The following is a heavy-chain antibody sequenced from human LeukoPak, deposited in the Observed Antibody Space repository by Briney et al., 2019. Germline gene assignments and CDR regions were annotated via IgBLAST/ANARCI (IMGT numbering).Heavy chain of an antibody. CDR1: GYTFTRNY. J-gene: IGHJ4*02. V-gene: IGHV1-46*01. CDR2: IDTRGGGT. CDR3: ARLIGDYYDNSRSSYWHGHLDY. D-gene: IGHD3-22*01. Sequence: ASVKVSCKASGYTFTRNYINSLRQAPGQGLEWTGMIDTRGGGTAYAQKFQDRVTMTSDTSTSTVYMELNSLRSEDTAVYYCARLIGDYYDNSRSSYWHGHLDYWGQGALVTVSS.